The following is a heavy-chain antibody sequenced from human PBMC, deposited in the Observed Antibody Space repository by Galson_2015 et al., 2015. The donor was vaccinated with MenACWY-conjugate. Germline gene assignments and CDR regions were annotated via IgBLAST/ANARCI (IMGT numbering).Heavy chain of an antibody. CDR2: IIPILGIA. D-gene: IGHD3-22*01. Sequence: SVKVSCKASGGTFSSYTISWVRQAPGQGLEWMGRIIPILGIANYAQKFQGRVTITADKSTSTAYMELSSLRSEDTAVYYCAHGAIGDSITMIDPENDAFDIWGQGTMVTVSS. V-gene: IGHV1-69*02. J-gene: IGHJ3*02. CDR3: AHGAIGDSITMIDPENDAFDI. CDR1: GGTFSSYT.